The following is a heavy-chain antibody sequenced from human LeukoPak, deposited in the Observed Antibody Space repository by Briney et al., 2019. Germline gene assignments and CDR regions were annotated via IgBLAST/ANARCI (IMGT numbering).Heavy chain of an antibody. CDR1: GFTFSSYG. D-gene: IGHD5-18*01. J-gene: IGHJ6*02. V-gene: IGHV3-30*18. Sequence: PGGSLRLSCAASGFTFSSYGMHWVRQAPGKGLEWVAVISYDGSNKYYADSVKGRFTISRDNSKNTLYLQMNSLRAEDTAVYYCPKHRGYSYGSLGMDVWGQGTTVTVSS. CDR2: ISYDGSNK. CDR3: PKHRGYSYGSLGMDV.